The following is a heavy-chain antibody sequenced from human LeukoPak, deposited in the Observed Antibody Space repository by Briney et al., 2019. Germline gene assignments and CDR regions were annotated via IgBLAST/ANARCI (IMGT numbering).Heavy chain of an antibody. V-gene: IGHV1-69*01. CDR2: IIPIFGTA. J-gene: IGHJ4*02. CDR3: ARGYCTNGVCLHDFDY. CDR1: GGTFSSYA. D-gene: IGHD2-8*01. Sequence: GASVKVSCKASGGTFSSYAISWVRQAPGQGLEWMGGIIPIFGTANYAQKFQGRVTITADESTSTAYMELSSLRSEDTAVYYCARGYCTNGVCLHDFDYWGQGTLVTVSS.